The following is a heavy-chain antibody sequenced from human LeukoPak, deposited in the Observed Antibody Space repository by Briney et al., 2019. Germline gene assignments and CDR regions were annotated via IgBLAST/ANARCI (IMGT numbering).Heavy chain of an antibody. CDR2: FSLSGNT. V-gene: IGHV4-61*02. CDR1: GDSISSGSYS. D-gene: IGHD3-16*01. Sequence: TLSLTCTVSGDSISSGSYSWSWIRQPAGKGMEWLGRFSLSGNTNYNPSLKSRVTISVDTSKNQLSLKLTSMTAADTALYFCARTRGTYFDNWGQGTLVTVSS. CDR3: ARTRGTYFDN. J-gene: IGHJ4*02.